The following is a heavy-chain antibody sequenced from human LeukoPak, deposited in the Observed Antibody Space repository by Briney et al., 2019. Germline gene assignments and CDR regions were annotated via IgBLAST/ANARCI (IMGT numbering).Heavy chain of an antibody. CDR3: AREWDSGSYYLGYFDY. CDR1: GFTFTNAW. Sequence: GGSLRLSCAASGFTFTNAWMYWVRQAPGKGLEWVGRFKSTTDGGTTDYAAPVKGRFTISRDDSKNTLYLQMNSLKTEDTAVYYCAREWDSGSYYLGYFDYWGQGTLVTVSS. CDR2: FKSTTDGGTT. J-gene: IGHJ4*02. D-gene: IGHD1-26*01. V-gene: IGHV3-15*01.